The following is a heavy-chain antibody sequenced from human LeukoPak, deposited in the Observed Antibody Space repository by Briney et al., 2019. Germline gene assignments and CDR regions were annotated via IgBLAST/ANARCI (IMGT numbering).Heavy chain of an antibody. CDR1: GYTFTGYY. CDR3: ARGSPDYYGSGIGDY. CDR2: INPNSGGT. D-gene: IGHD3-10*01. V-gene: IGHV1-2*02. J-gene: IGHJ4*02. Sequence: ASVKVSCKVSGYTFTGYYIHWVRQAPGQGLEWMGWINPNSGGTNYAQKFQGRVTMTRDTSISTAYMELSRLTSDDTAVYYCARGSPDYYGSGIGDYWGQGTLVTVSS.